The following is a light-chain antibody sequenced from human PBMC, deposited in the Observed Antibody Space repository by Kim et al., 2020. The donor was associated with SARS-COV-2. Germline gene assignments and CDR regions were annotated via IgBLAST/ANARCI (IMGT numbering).Light chain of an antibody. CDR1: SGHNSYA. CDR3: QTWGTGILV. CDR2: LNSDGSH. J-gene: IGLJ3*02. Sequence: ASVKRTCTLSSGHNSYASAWHQQQPEKGPRYLMKLNSDGSHTKGDGIPDRFSGSSSGAERYLTISSLQSEDEADYYCQTWGTGILVFGGGTQLTVL. V-gene: IGLV4-69*01.